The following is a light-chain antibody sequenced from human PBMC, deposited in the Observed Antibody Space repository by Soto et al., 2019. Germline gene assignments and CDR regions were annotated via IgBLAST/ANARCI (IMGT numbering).Light chain of an antibody. Sequence: QSALTQPASVSGSPGQSVTISCTGPRRDIGDSNFISWYQHSPGKAPRLLIYKVNNRPSGVSRRFSGSKAGNTASLTISGLLDDDEADYFCASFRSGTILVFGSGTKLTVL. V-gene: IGLV2-14*01. CDR1: RRDIGDSNF. CDR2: KVN. J-gene: IGLJ6*01. CDR3: ASFRSGTILV.